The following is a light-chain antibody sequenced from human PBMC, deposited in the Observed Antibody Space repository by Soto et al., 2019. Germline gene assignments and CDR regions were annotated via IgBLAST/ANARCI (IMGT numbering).Light chain of an antibody. CDR3: SSYTSSSTWV. CDR1: SSDVGGYNY. Sequence: QSVLTQPASVSGSPGHAITISCTGTSSDVGGYNYVSWYQQHPGKAPKLMIYEVSHRPSGVSNRFSGYKSGNTASLTISGLQAEDEADSYCSSYTSSSTWVFGGGTKVTVL. CDR2: EVS. J-gene: IGLJ3*02. V-gene: IGLV2-14*01.